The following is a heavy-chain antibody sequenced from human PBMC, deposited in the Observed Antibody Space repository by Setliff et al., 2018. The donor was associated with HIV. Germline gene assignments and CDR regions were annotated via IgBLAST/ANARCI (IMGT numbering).Heavy chain of an antibody. CDR1: GGSFSDYY. J-gene: IGHJ4*02. Sequence: SETLSLTCALYGGSFSDYYWSWIRQPPGMGLEWIGEVNRGRRTNYNSSLKSRVTISIDTSRNQFSLTVSFVTAADTAVYYCAREIPYSYGGRGHPLWGQGTLVTGLL. CDR2: VNRGRRT. D-gene: IGHD3-22*01. V-gene: IGHV4-34*01. CDR3: AREIPYSYGGRGHPL.